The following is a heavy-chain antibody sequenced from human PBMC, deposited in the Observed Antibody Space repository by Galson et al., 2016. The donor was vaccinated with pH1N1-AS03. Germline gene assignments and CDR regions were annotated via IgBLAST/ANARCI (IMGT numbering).Heavy chain of an antibody. V-gene: IGHV3-30-3*02. Sequence: SLRLSCAASGFAFRNYTMHWVRQAPGRGLEWVAVTSYNGRNKYYTDSVQGRFSISRDNSKNTLHLQMISLRDEDTAVYFCARSPSSARHNFDYWGQGALVVVST. D-gene: IGHD6-19*01. CDR3: ARSPSSARHNFDY. CDR2: TSYNGRNK. J-gene: IGHJ4*02. CDR1: GFAFRNYT.